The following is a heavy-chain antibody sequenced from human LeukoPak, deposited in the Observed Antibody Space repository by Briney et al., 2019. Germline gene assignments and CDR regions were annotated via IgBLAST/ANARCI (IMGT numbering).Heavy chain of an antibody. CDR1: GFTVSSNY. J-gene: IGHJ4*02. D-gene: IGHD2-21*01. V-gene: IGHV3-11*04. CDR3: ARVFGDYSDY. CDR2: ISSSGSTM. Sequence: GGSLRLSCAASGFTVSSNYMSWVRQAPGKGLEWVSYISSSGSTMYDADSVKGRFTISRDNAKNSLYLQMNNLRAEDTAVYYCARVFGDYSDYWGQGTLVTVSS.